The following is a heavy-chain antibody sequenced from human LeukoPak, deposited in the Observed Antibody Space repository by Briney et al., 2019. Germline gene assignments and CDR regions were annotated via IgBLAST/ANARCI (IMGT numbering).Heavy chain of an antibody. V-gene: IGHV3-7*03. Sequence: PGGSLRLSCAASGFTFSNSWMSWVRQAPGRGLEWVASINQHGSQIHYVDSVKGRFTISRDNSKNTLYLQMNSLRAEDTAVYYCASYYYDSSGYWGQGTLVTVSS. D-gene: IGHD3-22*01. J-gene: IGHJ4*02. CDR2: INQHGSQI. CDR3: ASYYYDSSGY. CDR1: GFTFSNSW.